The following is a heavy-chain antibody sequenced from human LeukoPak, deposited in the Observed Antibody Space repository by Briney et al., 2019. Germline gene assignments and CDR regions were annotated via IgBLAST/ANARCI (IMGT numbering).Heavy chain of an antibody. J-gene: IGHJ4*02. CDR2: IIPIFGTA. CDR1: GGTFSSYA. CDR3: ARDRGEQQLVRFDY. Sequence: SVKVSCKASGGTFSSYAISWVRQAPGQGLEWMGGIIPIFGTANYAQKFQGRVTITTDESTSTAYMELRSLRSDDTAVYYCARDRGEQQLVRFDYWGQGTLVTVSS. D-gene: IGHD6-13*01. V-gene: IGHV1-69*05.